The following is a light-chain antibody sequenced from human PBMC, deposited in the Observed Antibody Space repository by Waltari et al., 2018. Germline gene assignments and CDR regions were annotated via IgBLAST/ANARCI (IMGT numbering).Light chain of an antibody. CDR3: QQYGDSPLYT. CDR2: DAS. V-gene: IGKV3-20*01. CDR1: QSIDSRY. J-gene: IGKJ2*01. Sequence: EIVLPQSPGTLSLSPGERAILSRRARQSIDSRYLAWYQLKPGQAPRLLIYDASSRATGIPDRFSGSGSGTDFTLTISRLEPEDFAVYYCQQYGDSPLYTFGQGTKLEIK.